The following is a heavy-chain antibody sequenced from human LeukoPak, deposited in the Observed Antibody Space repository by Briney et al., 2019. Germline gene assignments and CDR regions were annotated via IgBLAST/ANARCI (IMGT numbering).Heavy chain of an antibody. Sequence: ASVKVSCKASGYTFTGYYKHWVRQAPGQGLEWMGWINPNSGGTNYAQKFQGRVTMTRDTSISTAYMELSRLRSDDTAVYYCARENSSSWHFDYWGQGTLVTVSS. CDR2: INPNSGGT. D-gene: IGHD6-13*01. CDR1: GYTFTGYY. V-gene: IGHV1-2*02. J-gene: IGHJ4*02. CDR3: ARENSSSWHFDY.